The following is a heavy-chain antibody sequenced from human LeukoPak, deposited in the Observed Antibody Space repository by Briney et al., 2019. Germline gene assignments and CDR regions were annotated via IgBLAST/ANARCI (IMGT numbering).Heavy chain of an antibody. Sequence: SVKVSCKASGFTFTSSAMQCLRQARGQRLEWIGWIAVGGGNTNYAQKFQERVTITREMSTSTAYMELSSLRSDDTAVYYCAVDSSGHHDAFDIWGQGTMVTVSS. J-gene: IGHJ3*02. D-gene: IGHD3-22*01. CDR2: IAVGGGNT. V-gene: IGHV1-58*02. CDR1: GFTFTSSA. CDR3: AVDSSGHHDAFDI.